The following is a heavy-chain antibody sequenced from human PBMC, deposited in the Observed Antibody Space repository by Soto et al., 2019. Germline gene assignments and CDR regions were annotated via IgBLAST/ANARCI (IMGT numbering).Heavy chain of an antibody. CDR1: GFTFSSYG. D-gene: IGHD6-6*01. CDR3: ARETTAARPHYYYGMDV. J-gene: IGHJ6*02. Sequence: QVQLVESGGGVVQPGRSLRLSCAASGFTFSSYGMHWVRQAPGKGLEWVAVIWYDGSNKYYADSVKGRFTISRDNSKNTLYLQMNSLRAEDTAVYYCARETTAARPHYYYGMDVWGQGTTVTVSS. CDR2: IWYDGSNK. V-gene: IGHV3-33*01.